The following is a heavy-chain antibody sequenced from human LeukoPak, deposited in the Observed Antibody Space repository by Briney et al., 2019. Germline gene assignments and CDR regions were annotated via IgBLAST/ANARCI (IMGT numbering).Heavy chain of an antibody. Sequence: ASVKVSCKASGYTFTSYYMHWVRQAPGQGLEWMGIINPSGGSTSYAQKFQGRVTMTRDTSTSTAYMELSSLRSEDTAVYYCARELIAAAGSAGFDYWGQGTLVTVSS. CDR2: INPSGGST. D-gene: IGHD6-13*01. CDR3: ARELIAAAGSAGFDY. J-gene: IGHJ4*02. CDR1: GYTFTSYY. V-gene: IGHV1-46*01.